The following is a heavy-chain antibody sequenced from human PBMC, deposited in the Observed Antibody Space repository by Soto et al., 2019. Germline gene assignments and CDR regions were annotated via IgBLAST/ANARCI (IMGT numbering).Heavy chain of an antibody. D-gene: IGHD2-2*02. V-gene: IGHV3-30*18. Sequence: PGGSLRLSCAASGFTFSSYGMHWVRQAPGKGLEWVAVISYDGSNKYYADSVKGRFTISRDNSKNTLYLQMNSLRAEDTAVYYCAKDRGCTFCYIDYYYGIHVWGQGTTVSVS. CDR1: GFTFSSYG. CDR3: AKDRGCTFCYIDYYYGIHV. J-gene: IGHJ6*02. CDR2: ISYDGSNK.